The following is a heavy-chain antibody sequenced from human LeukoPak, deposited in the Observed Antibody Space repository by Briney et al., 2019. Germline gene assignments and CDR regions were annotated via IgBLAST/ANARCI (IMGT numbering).Heavy chain of an antibody. J-gene: IGHJ4*02. Sequence: GGSLRLSCAASGFTFSNAWMSWVRQAPGKGLEWVGRIKSKTDGGTTDYAAPVKGRFTISRDDSKNTLYLQMNSLKTEDTAVYYCTTDYYDSSGYYHHYWGQETLVTVSS. CDR1: GFTFSNAW. CDR2: IKSKTDGGTT. D-gene: IGHD3-22*01. V-gene: IGHV3-15*01. CDR3: TTDYYDSSGYYHHY.